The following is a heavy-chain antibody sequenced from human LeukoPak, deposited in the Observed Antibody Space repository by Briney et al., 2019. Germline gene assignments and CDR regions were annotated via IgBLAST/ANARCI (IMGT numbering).Heavy chain of an antibody. V-gene: IGHV3-74*01. CDR1: GFTFSNYW. J-gene: IGHJ4*02. CDR3: AKGGATVIDY. D-gene: IGHD4-17*01. CDR2: INSDGSST. Sequence: GGFLRLSCAASGFTFSNYWMHWVRQAPGKGLVWVSRINSDGSSTTSADSVKGRFTISRDNAKNTLYLQMNSLRAEDTAVYYCAKGGATVIDYWGQGTLVTVSS.